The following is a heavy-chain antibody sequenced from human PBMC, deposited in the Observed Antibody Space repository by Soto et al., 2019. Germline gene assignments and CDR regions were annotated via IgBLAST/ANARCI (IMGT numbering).Heavy chain of an antibody. CDR3: ARHIINYYDSSGQFDY. V-gene: IGHV1-2*02. CDR2: INPNSGGT. CDR1: GYTFTGYY. D-gene: IGHD3-22*01. J-gene: IGHJ4*02. Sequence: ASVKVSCKASGYTFTGYYMHWVRQAPGQGLEWMGWINPNSGGTNYAQKFQGRVTMTRDTSISTAYMELSRLRSDDTAVYYCARHIINYYDSSGQFDYWGQGTLVTVSS.